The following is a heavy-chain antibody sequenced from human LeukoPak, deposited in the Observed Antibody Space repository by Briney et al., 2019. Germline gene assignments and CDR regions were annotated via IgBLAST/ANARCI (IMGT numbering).Heavy chain of an antibody. J-gene: IGHJ4*02. CDR3: ARWRRDHSEFDF. V-gene: IGHV3-7*01. Sequence: PGGSLRLSCAASGFTFSDYWMALVRQAPGKGLEWVANIKRDGSFAEYGDSLEGRFIISRDNGENSLFLQMSSLRVEDTAVYHCARWRRDHSEFDFWGQGTLVTVSS. D-gene: IGHD1-14*01. CDR2: IKRDGSFA. CDR1: GFTFSDYW.